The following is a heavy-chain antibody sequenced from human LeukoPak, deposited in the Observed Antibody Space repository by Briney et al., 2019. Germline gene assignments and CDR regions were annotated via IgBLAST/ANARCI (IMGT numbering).Heavy chain of an antibody. CDR3: AKDRGIIREDYYMDV. CDR2: IWYDESNK. Sequence: PGRSLRLSCAASGCTFSSYSMHWVRQAPGKGLEWVAIIWYDESNKYYSDSVKGRFTISRDNSKKSLYLQMNSLRIEDTALYYCAKDRGIIREDYYMDVWGKGTTVTVSS. CDR1: GCTFSSYS. D-gene: IGHD3-10*01. V-gene: IGHV3-33*03. J-gene: IGHJ6*03.